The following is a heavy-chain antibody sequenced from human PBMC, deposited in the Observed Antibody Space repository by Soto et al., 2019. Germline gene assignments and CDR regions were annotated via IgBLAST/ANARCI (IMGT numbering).Heavy chain of an antibody. D-gene: IGHD6-19*01. CDR2: ISYDGSNK. V-gene: IGHV3-30*03. CDR3: VAGQYFFDY. Sequence: PGGPLRLSCAASGFSFSSYGMQWFRQAPGKGLEWVAVISYDGSNKYYADSVKDRFTISRDNSKKTLYLQMNSLRADDTAVYYCVAGQYFFDYCGQGTLVTVSS. J-gene: IGHJ4*02. CDR1: GFSFSSYG.